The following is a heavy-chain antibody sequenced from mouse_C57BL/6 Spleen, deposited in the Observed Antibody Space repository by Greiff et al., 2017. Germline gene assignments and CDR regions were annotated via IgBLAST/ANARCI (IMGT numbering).Heavy chain of an antibody. CDR2: IDPANGNT. CDR3: APYYYGSRRFDY. Sequence: EVQLVESVAELVRPGASVKLSCTASGFNIKNTYMHWVKQRPEQGLEWIGRIDPANGNTKYAPKFQGKATITADTSSNTAYLQLSSLTSEDTAIYYCAPYYYGSRRFDYWGQGTTLTVSS. J-gene: IGHJ2*01. V-gene: IGHV14-3*01. D-gene: IGHD1-1*01. CDR1: GFNIKNTY.